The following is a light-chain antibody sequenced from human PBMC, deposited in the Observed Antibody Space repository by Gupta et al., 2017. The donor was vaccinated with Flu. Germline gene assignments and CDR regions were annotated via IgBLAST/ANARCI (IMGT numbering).Light chain of an antibody. J-gene: IGKJ1*01. CDR1: QSVSSH. CDR3: QQYNSYWS. V-gene: IGKV1-5*03. CDR2: KAS. Sequence: DIAMTQSPSTLSASVGERVTITCRASQSVSSHLTWYQQKPGKAPTMLIYKASTLENGVPSRFSASGSGTEFTLTISSLQPDDFATYYCQQYNSYWSFGQGTKVEIK.